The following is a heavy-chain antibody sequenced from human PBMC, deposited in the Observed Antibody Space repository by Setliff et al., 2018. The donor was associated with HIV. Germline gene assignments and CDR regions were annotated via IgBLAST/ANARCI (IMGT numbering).Heavy chain of an antibody. CDR1: GLPFYNYW. D-gene: IGHD6-13*01. CDR3: ATQTGFYNSHWYDY. Sequence: GGSLRPSCVASGLPFYNYWMTWLRRAPGRGLEWVANIKQDGSDMHYIESVKGRFTIFRDNAKNSVFLQMNSLRAEDTGVYYCATQTGFYNSHWYDYWGQGTMVTVSS. J-gene: IGHJ4*02. CDR2: IKQDGSDM. V-gene: IGHV3-7*01.